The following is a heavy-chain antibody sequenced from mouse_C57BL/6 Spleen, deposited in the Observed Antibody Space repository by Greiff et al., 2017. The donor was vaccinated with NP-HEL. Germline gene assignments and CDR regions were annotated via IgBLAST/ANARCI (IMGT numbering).Heavy chain of an antibody. V-gene: IGHV1-53*01. CDR2: INPSNGGT. D-gene: IGHD2-4*01. CDR1: GYTFTSYW. CDR3: ARWFDYDGGHWYFDV. J-gene: IGHJ1*03. Sequence: VLLQQSGTELVKPGASVKLSCKASGYTFTSYWMHWVKQRPGQGLEWIGNINPSNGGTNYNEKFKSKATLTVDKSSSTAYMQLSSLTSEDSAVYYCARWFDYDGGHWYFDVWGTGTTVTVSS.